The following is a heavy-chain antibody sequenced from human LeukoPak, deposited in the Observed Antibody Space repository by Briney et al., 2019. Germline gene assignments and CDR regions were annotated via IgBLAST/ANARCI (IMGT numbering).Heavy chain of an antibody. J-gene: IGHJ4*02. CDR2: ISSDGSST. Sequence: RSGGSLRLSCTASGFPFIEYSMNWVRQAPGKGLVWVSRISSDGSSTSYADSVKGRFTISRDNAKNTLYLQMNSLRAEDTAVYYCAKRPPHFDYGGQGTLVTVSP. CDR1: GFPFIEYS. CDR3: AKRPPHFDY. V-gene: IGHV3-74*01.